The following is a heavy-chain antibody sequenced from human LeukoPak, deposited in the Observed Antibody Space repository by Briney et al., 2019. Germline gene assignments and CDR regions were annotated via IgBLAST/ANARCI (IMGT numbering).Heavy chain of an antibody. CDR2: ISSSTTTI. CDR3: TRDRWGKYYFDY. J-gene: IGHJ4*02. Sequence: KPGGSLRLPCATSGFPFSDFYMSWIRQAPGKGLEWVSYISSSTTTIYYADSVRGRFTVSRDNAKNSLYLQMNNLRAEDTAVYYCTRDRWGKYYFDYWGQGTLVTVSP. V-gene: IGHV3-11*01. D-gene: IGHD7-27*01. CDR1: GFPFSDFY.